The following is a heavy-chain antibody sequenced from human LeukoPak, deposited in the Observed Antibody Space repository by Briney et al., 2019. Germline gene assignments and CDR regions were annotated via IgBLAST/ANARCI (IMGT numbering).Heavy chain of an antibody. CDR1: GFTFSSHG. Sequence: GGSLRLSCAASGFTFSSHGMHWVRQAPGKGLDWVAVIWYDGSKTLYADSVKGRFTISRDDSKNTLYLQMNSLRAEDTAVYYCAREASGYYRDFWGQGTLVTASS. CDR2: IWYDGSKT. D-gene: IGHD3-3*01. CDR3: AREASGYYRDF. V-gene: IGHV3-33*01. J-gene: IGHJ4*02.